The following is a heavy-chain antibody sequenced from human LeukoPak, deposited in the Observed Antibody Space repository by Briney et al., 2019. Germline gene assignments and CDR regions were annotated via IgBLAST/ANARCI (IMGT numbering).Heavy chain of an antibody. CDR2: ISGDGGST. Sequence: GGSLRLSSVSTGFTFDDYAMHWVRQAPGKGLEWVSLISGDGGSTYYADSVKGRFTISRDNSKNSLYLQMNSLRTEDTALYYCAKDAPGWYDAFDIWGQGTMVTVSS. D-gene: IGHD6-19*01. V-gene: IGHV3-43*02. J-gene: IGHJ3*02. CDR3: AKDAPGWYDAFDI. CDR1: GFTFDDYA.